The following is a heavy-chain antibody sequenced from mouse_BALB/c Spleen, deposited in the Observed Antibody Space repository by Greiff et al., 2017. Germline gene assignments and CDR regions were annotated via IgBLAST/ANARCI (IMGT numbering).Heavy chain of an antibody. CDR3: VRRGGNDFAY. J-gene: IGHJ3*01. Sequence: EVNLVESGGGLVQPKGSLKLSCAASGFTFNTYAMNWVSQAPGKGLEWVARIRSKSNNYATYYADSVKDRFTIARDDSQSLLYLQMNDLKTEDTAMYYCVRRGGNDFAYWGQGTLVTVSA. V-gene: IGHV10-1*02. D-gene: IGHD1-1*02. CDR1: GFTFNTYA. CDR2: IRSKSNNYAT.